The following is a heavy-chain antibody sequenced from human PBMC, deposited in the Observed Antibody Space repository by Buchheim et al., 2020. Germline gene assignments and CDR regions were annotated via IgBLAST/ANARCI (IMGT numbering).Heavy chain of an antibody. V-gene: IGHV4-4*02. J-gene: IGHJ5*02. D-gene: IGHD5-12*01. Sequence: QVQLQESGPGLVKPSGTLSLTCAVSGGSISSSNWWSWVRQPPGKGLGWIGELYHSGSTNYNTSLKSRVTILVDKYKNQFFLKLRSVTAADTAVYYCARDNRSSGYDFVWYNWFDPWGQGTL. CDR1: GGSISSSNW. CDR2: LYHSGST. CDR3: ARDNRSSGYDFVWYNWFDP.